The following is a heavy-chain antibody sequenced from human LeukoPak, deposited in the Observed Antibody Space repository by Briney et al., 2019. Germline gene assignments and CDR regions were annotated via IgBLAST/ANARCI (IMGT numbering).Heavy chain of an antibody. Sequence: ASVKVSCKASGYTFTSYDINWVRQATGQGLEWMGWMNPNSGNTGYAQKFQGRVTMTRNTSISTAYMELSSLRSDDTAVYYCAREDPTQLLWFGGLHAFDIWGQGTMVTVSS. V-gene: IGHV1-8*01. CDR2: MNPNSGNT. CDR1: GYTFTSYD. J-gene: IGHJ3*02. CDR3: AREDPTQLLWFGGLHAFDI. D-gene: IGHD3-10*01.